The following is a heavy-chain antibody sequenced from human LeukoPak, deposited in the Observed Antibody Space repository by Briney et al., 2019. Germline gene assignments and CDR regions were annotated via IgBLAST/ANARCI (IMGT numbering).Heavy chain of an antibody. J-gene: IGHJ6*04. D-gene: IGHD5-18*01. V-gene: IGHV4-61*08. CDR2: IYYSGSA. CDR1: GGSISSGGYY. Sequence: PSETLSLTCTVSGGSISSGGYYWRWIRQPPGKGLEWIGYIYYSGSANYNPSLKSRVTISVDTSKNQFSLKLSSVTAADTAVYYCARSQLVDTAMAGDGWGKGTTVTVSS. CDR3: ARSQLVDTAMAGDG.